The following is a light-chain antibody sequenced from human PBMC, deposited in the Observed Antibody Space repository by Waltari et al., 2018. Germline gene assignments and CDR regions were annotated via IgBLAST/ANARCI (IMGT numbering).Light chain of an antibody. J-gene: IGKJ1*01. Sequence: EIVLTQSPGTLSLSPGERATLSCRASQSVSKYLAWYQQKPGQAPRLLIYDASIRATGIPDRSSGSGSGTDFSLTISRLEPEDFAVYYCQKYVNLPATFGQGTKVEIK. CDR2: DAS. V-gene: IGKV3-20*01. CDR1: QSVSKY. CDR3: QKYVNLPAT.